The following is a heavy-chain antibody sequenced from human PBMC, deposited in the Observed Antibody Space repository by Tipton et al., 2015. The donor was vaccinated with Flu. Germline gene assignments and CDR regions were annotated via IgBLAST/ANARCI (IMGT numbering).Heavy chain of an antibody. D-gene: IGHD3-22*01. CDR1: GGSISSYY. J-gene: IGHJ4*02. CDR3: ARLGGGYYDSSAPDY. V-gene: IGHV4-59*08. CDR2: IYYSGST. Sequence: TLSLTCTVSGGSISSYYWSWIRQPPGKGLEWIGYIYYSGSTNYNPSLKSRVTISVDTSKNQFSLKLSSVTAADTAVYYCARLGGGYYDSSAPDYWGQGTLVTVSS.